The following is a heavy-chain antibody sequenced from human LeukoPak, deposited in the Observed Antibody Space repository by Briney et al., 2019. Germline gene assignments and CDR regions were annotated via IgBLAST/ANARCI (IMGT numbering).Heavy chain of an antibody. J-gene: IGHJ6*02. CDR1: GFTVSSNY. D-gene: IGHD3-10*01. V-gene: IGHV3-30*03. Sequence: GGSLRLSCAASGFTVSSNYMSWVRQAPGKGLEWVAVISYDGSNKYYADSVKGRFTISRDNSKNTLYLQMNSLRAEDTAVYYCALEGYYGSGSYYPWGYYYYYGMDVWGQGATVTVSS. CDR3: ALEGYYGSGSYYPWGYYYYYGMDV. CDR2: ISYDGSNK.